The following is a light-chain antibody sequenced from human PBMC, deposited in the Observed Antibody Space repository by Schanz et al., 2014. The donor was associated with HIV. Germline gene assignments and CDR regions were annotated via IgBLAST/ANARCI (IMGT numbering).Light chain of an antibody. J-gene: IGLJ2*01. CDR1: RSNVGTNP. V-gene: IGLV1-36*01. CDR2: YDD. CDR3: ASWDGGLNAMV. Sequence: QSVLTQPPSVSEAPRQRVTISCSGSRSNVGTNPVNWYQQLPGKAPKLVIYYDDLLPSGVSDRFSGSKSGTLASLAISGLQSEDEAHYYCASWDGGLNAMVFGGGTKLTVL.